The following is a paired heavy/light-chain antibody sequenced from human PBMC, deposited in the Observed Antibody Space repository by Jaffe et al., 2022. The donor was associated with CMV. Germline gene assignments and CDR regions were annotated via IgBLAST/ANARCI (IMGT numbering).Heavy chain of an antibody. D-gene: IGHD2-15*01. J-gene: IGHJ4*02. CDR2: LVPVSDTV. CDR3: ARGEDIVPIPDAQSYYFDF. Sequence: QVQLVQSGAEVKKPGSSVRVSCQASGGPFNYYGFSWVRQVPGQGLEWMGGLVPVSDTVHYAQRFHGRLTISADESTNIVYMELSSLTSDDTAVYYCARGEDIVPIPDAQSYYFDFWGQGTLVTVSS. V-gene: IGHV1-69*01. CDR1: GGPFNYYG.
Light chain of an antibody. Sequence: DIQLTQSPSSLSASVGDRVTITCQASQDIGNYLNWFQQKPGKAPNLLIYEASNLETGVPSRFSGSGSGTQFTFTISSLQPEDFATYYCQQFHDLPTFGGGTKVEVK. V-gene: IGKV1-33*01. J-gene: IGKJ4*01. CDR1: QDIGNY. CDR3: QQFHDLPT. CDR2: EAS.